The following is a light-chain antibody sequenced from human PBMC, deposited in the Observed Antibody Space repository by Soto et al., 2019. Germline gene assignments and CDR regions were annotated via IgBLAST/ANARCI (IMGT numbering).Light chain of an antibody. CDR1: QTISRW. V-gene: IGKV1-5*01. CDR2: DAS. CDR3: HSRA. J-gene: IGKJ5*01. Sequence: IQLTQTPSTLSATVGDEVTITCRASQTISRWLAWYQQKPGRAPKLLIYDASTLESGVPSRFSGSGSETEFTLTISRLQPDDFATYFCHSRAFGQGTRLEI.